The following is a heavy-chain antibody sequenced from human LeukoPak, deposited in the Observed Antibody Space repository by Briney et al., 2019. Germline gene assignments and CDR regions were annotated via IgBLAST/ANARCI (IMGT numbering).Heavy chain of an antibody. Sequence: SETLSLTCTVSGGSISSSSYYWGWIRQPPGKGLEWLGSIYYSGSTYYNPSLKSRVTISVDTSKNQFSLKLSSVTAADTAVYYCARSRGYYFDYWGQGTLVTVSS. CDR2: IYYSGST. CDR1: GGSISSSSYY. J-gene: IGHJ4*02. V-gene: IGHV4-39*07. CDR3: ARSRGYYFDY.